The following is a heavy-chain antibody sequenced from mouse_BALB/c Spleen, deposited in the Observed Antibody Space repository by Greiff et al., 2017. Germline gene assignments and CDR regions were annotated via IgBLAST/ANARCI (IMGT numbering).Heavy chain of an antibody. J-gene: IGHJ2*01. V-gene: IGHV3-2*02. CDR2: ISYSGST. Sequence: EVHLVESGPGLVKPSQSLSLTCTVTGYSITSDYAWNWIRQFPGNKLEWMGYISYSGSTSYNPSLKSRISITRDTSKNQFFLQLNSVTTEDTATYYCARSWDFDYWGQGTTLTVSS. CDR1: GYSITSDYA. D-gene: IGHD4-1*01. CDR3: ARSWDFDY.